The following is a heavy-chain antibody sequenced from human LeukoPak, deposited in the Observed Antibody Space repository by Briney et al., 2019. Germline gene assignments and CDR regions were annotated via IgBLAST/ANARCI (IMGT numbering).Heavy chain of an antibody. CDR3: ARGRLQLVLEYDYYMDV. J-gene: IGHJ6*03. Sequence: SETLSLTCTVSGGSISNYYWSWIRQPPGKGLEWIAYIHYSGRTNYNPSLKSRVTISDDTSENQVSLKVNSVTAADTAVYYCARGRLQLVLEYDYYMDVWGKGTTVIVSS. D-gene: IGHD6-6*01. CDR2: IHYSGRT. CDR1: GGSISNYY. V-gene: IGHV4-59*01.